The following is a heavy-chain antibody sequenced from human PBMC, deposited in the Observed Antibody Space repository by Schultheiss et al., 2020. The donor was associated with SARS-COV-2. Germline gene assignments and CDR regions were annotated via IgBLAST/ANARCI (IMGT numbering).Heavy chain of an antibody. CDR3: ARVRDTAMVTSFYYYYGMDV. CDR2: IYPGDSDT. V-gene: IGHV5-51*01. D-gene: IGHD5-18*01. Sequence: GESLKISCKGSGYSFTSYWIGWVRQMPGKGLEWMGIIYPGDSDTRYSPSFQGQVTISADKSISTAYLQWSSLKASDTAMYYCARVRDTAMVTSFYYYYGMDVWGQGTTVTVSS. J-gene: IGHJ6*02. CDR1: GYSFTSYW.